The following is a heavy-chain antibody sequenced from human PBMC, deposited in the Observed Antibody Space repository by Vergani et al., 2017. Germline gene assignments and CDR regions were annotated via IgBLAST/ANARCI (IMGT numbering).Heavy chain of an antibody. Sequence: QVQLQESGPGLVKPPGTLSLTCAVPGDSISSNNCWTWVRQPPGKGLEWIGEICHTEDTKYSPSLKSRVTVSVDESRNLFSLRLNSVTAADTAVYYCARGSKAAGYSGPDSWGQGGRVTVSS. D-gene: IGHD6-13*01. V-gene: IGHV4-4*03. CDR3: ARGSKAAGYSGPDS. J-gene: IGHJ4*02. CDR1: GDSISSNNC. CDR2: ICHTEDT.